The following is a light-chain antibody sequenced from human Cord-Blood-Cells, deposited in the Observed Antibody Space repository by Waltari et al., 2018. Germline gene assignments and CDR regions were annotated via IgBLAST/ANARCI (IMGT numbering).Light chain of an antibody. J-gene: IGKJ2*01. V-gene: IGKV3-20*01. CDR3: QQYGSSPYT. CDR1: QSVSSSY. CDR2: GAS. Sequence: EIVLTQSPGTLSLFPAERATLSCRASQSVSSSYLAWYQPKPGQAPRLLIYGASSRSTGIPDRFSGSGSGTDFTLTISRLEPEDFAVYYCQQYGSSPYTFGQGTKLEIK.